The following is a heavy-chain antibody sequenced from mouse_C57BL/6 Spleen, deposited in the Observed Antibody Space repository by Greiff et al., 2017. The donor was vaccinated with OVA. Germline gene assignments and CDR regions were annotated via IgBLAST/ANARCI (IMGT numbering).Heavy chain of an antibody. Sequence: EVQLQQSGPELVKPGASVKISCKASGYTFTDYYMNWVKQSHGKSLEWIGDINPNNGGTSYNQKFTGKATLTVDKSSSTAYMELRSLTSEDSAGYYCARGSDYAPFDYWGQGTTLTVSS. D-gene: IGHD2-4*01. CDR1: GYTFTDYY. V-gene: IGHV1-26*01. J-gene: IGHJ2*01. CDR2: INPNNGGT. CDR3: ARGSDYAPFDY.